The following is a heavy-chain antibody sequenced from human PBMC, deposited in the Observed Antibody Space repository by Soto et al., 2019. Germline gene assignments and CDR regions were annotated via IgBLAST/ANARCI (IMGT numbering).Heavy chain of an antibody. CDR1: GYTFTSYY. J-gene: IGHJ4*02. CDR2: INPSGGST. CDR3: ARPNRYGGYVAY. Sequence: VASVKVSCKASGYTFTSYYMHWVRQAPGQGLKWMRIINPSGGSTSYAQKFQGRVTMTRDTSTSTVYMELSSLRSEDTAVYYCARPNRYGGYVAYWGQGTLVTVSS. D-gene: IGHD5-12*01. V-gene: IGHV1-46*03.